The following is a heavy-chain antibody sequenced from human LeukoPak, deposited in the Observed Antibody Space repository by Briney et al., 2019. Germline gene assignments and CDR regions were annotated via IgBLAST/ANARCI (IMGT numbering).Heavy chain of an antibody. V-gene: IGHV3-21*01. D-gene: IGHD3-16*01. Sequence: GGSLRLSCAASGFTFSSYSMNWVRQAPGEGLEWVSSISSSSSYIYYADSVKGRFTISRDNAKNSLYLQMNSLRAEDTAVYYCARSPSKGVDYWGQGTLVTVSS. CDR2: ISSSSSYI. CDR1: GFTFSSYS. CDR3: ARSPSKGVDY. J-gene: IGHJ4*02.